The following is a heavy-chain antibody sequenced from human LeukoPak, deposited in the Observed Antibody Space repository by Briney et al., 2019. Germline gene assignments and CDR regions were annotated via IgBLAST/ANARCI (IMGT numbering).Heavy chain of an antibody. CDR2: INPNSGGT. Sequence: ASVKVSCKASGYTFTGYYMHWVRQAPGQGLEWMGWINPNSGGTNYAQKFHGRVTMTRDTSISTAYMELSRLRSDDTAVYYCARGKRAYDFWSGYEYFDYWGQGTLVTVSS. J-gene: IGHJ4*02. V-gene: IGHV1-2*02. D-gene: IGHD3-3*01. CDR3: ARGKRAYDFWSGYEYFDY. CDR1: GYTFTGYY.